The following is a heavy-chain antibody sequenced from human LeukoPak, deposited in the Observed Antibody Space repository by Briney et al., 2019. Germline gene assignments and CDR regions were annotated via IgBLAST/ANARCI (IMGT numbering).Heavy chain of an antibody. CDR1: GFTFDTCA. Sequence: PGGSLRLSCAASGFTFDTCAMTWVRRAPGKGLEWVAFIRYDGSDKYYADSVKGRFTISRDNSKNTHYLQMNSLTSEDTAVYYCAKEKGEGYCTSTTCYTDALDIWGQGTMVTVSS. D-gene: IGHD2-2*02. CDR3: AKEKGEGYCTSTTCYTDALDI. CDR2: IRYDGSDK. V-gene: IGHV3-30*02. J-gene: IGHJ3*02.